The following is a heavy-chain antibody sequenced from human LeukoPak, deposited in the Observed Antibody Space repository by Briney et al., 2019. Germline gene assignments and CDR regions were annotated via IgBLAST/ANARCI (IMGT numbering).Heavy chain of an antibody. Sequence: GGSLRLSCAASGFTVSSNYMSWVRQAPGKGLEWVSVIYSGGSTYYADSVKGRFTISRDNSKNTLYLQMNSLRAEDTAVYYCAKPYYDFWSGYYRSFDYWGQGTLVTVSS. CDR2: IYSGGST. CDR1: GFTVSSNY. V-gene: IGHV3-53*01. D-gene: IGHD3-3*01. J-gene: IGHJ4*02. CDR3: AKPYYDFWSGYYRSFDY.